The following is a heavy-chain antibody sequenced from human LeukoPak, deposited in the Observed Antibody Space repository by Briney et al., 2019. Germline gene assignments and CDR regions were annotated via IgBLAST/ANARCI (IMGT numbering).Heavy chain of an antibody. CDR3: ARSWGSGVTDI. CDR1: GGSISSYY. D-gene: IGHD6-25*01. J-gene: IGHJ3*02. Sequence: SETLSLACTVSGGSISSYYWSWIRQPPGKGLEWIGYIYYSGSTNYNPSLKSRVTISVDTSKNQFSLKLSSVTAADTAVYYCARSWGSGVTDIWGQGTMVTVSS. V-gene: IGHV4-59*08. CDR2: IYYSGST.